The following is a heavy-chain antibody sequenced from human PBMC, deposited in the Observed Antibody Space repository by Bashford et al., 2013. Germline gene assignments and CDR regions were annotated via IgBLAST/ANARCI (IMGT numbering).Heavy chain of an antibody. Sequence: WVRQAPGQGLEWMGWITTYNVDPVYAEKFQGRVTMTPDTSTSTAYMELRSLRSDDTATYYCARGLYLLDRTSGARKDFRGMDVWGPGTTVTVSS. CDR2: ITTYNVDP. CDR3: ARGLYLLDRTSGARKDFRGMDV. J-gene: IGHJ6*02. D-gene: IGHD2-15*01. V-gene: IGHV1-18*01.